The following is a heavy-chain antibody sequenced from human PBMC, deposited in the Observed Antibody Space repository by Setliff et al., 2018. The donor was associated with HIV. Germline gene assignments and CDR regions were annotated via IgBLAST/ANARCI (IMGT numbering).Heavy chain of an antibody. J-gene: IGHJ3*02. CDR2: IYTSGTT. D-gene: IGHD2-2*01. Sequence: PSETLSLTCTVSGGSISSGGFYWYWIRQPAGKGLEWIGRIYTSGTTNYNPSLKSRVTISMDTSKSQFSLRLTPVTAADTAVYYCAGQEIGAVPALGAFDIWGQGTMVTVSS. V-gene: IGHV4-61*02. CDR3: AGQEIGAVPALGAFDI. CDR1: GGSISSGGFY.